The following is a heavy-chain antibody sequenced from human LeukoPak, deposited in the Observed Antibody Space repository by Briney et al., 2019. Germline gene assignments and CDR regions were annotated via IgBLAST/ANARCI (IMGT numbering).Heavy chain of an antibody. CDR2: IWYDGSNK. V-gene: IGHV3-33*01. D-gene: IGHD2-21*02. CDR3: ARGGDIVVVTAGFFDY. CDR1: GFTFSSYG. J-gene: IGHJ4*02. Sequence: GGSLRLSCAASGFTFSSYGMHWVRQAPGKGLEWVAVIWYDGSNKYYADSVKGRFTISRDNSKNTLYLQMNSLRAEDTAVYYCARGGDIVVVTAGFFDYWGQGTLVTVSS.